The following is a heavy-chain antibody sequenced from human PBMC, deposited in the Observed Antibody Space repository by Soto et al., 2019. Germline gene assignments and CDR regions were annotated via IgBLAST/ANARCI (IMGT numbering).Heavy chain of an antibody. CDR3: ASYHLNTYYYDSSGYWPLDY. V-gene: IGHV1-69*13. CDR2: IIPIFGTA. J-gene: IGHJ4*02. D-gene: IGHD3-22*01. Sequence: SVKVYCKASGGTFSSYAISWVRQAPGQGLEWMGGIIPIFGTANYAQKFQGRVTITADGSTSTAYMELSSLRSEDTAVYYCASYHLNTYYYDSSGYWPLDYWGQGTLVTVSS. CDR1: GGTFSSYA.